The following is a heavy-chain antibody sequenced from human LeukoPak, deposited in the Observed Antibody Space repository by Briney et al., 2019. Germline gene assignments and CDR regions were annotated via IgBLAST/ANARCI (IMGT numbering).Heavy chain of an antibody. CDR3: ARDGDTAMVYGMDV. D-gene: IGHD5-18*01. V-gene: IGHV3-7*01. CDR1: GFTFSSYW. Sequence: GGSLRLSCAASGFTFSSYWMSWVRQVPGKGLKWVANIKQDGSEKYYVDSVKGRFTISRDNAKNSLYLQMNSLRAEDTAVYYCARDGDTAMVYGMDVWGQGTTVTVSS. CDR2: IKQDGSEK. J-gene: IGHJ6*02.